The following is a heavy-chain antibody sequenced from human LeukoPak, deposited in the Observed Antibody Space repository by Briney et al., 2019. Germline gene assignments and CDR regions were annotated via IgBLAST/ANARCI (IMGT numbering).Heavy chain of an antibody. D-gene: IGHD5-18*01. V-gene: IGHV1-69*04. CDR1: GGTFSSYA. CDR2: IIPILGIA. Sequence: SVKVSCKASGGTFSSYAISWVRQAPGQGLEWMGRIIPILGIANYAQKFQGRVTITADKSTSTAYMELSSLRSEDTAVYYCASAVSDTAMVHVNYYYYSMDVWGQGTTVTVSS. CDR3: ASAVSDTAMVHVNYYYYSMDV. J-gene: IGHJ6*02.